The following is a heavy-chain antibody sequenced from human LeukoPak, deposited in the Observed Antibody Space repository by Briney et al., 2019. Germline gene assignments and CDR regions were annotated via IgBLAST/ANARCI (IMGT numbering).Heavy chain of an antibody. CDR2: VNANSGDT. D-gene: IGHD6-13*01. V-gene: IGHV1-2*02. Sequence: GASVKVSCKASGYTFTGHYMHWVRQAPGQGLEWMGWVNANSGDTNYAQKFQGRVTMTRDTSISTVYMELSSLRSDDTAVYYCARWSCSSDGRYEDMDVWGKGTTVTVSS. CDR3: ARWSCSSDGRYEDMDV. CDR1: GYTFTGHY. J-gene: IGHJ6*04.